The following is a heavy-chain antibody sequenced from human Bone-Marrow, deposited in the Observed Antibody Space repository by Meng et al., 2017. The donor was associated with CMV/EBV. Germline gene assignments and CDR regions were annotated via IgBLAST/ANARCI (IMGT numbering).Heavy chain of an antibody. Sequence: SETLSLTCTVSGGSIRSYYWSWIRQPPGKGLEWIGYLYNSGITNYNPSLKSRVTISVDTPKNQFSLRLSSVTAADTAVYYCARGGRYSYSWYGFYGFWGPGTLVTVSS. D-gene: IGHD6-13*01. J-gene: IGHJ4*02. CDR2: LYNSGIT. CDR3: ARGGRYSYSWYGFYGF. V-gene: IGHV4-59*01. CDR1: GGSIRSYY.